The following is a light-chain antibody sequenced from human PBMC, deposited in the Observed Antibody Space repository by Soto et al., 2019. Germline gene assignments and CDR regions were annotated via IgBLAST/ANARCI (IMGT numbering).Light chain of an antibody. J-gene: IGKJ1*01. CDR1: QDISVY. CDR2: ATS. Sequence: DIQLTQSPSSLSASVGETVTVTCQASQDISVYLNWYQQKPGKAPTLLISATSTLQSGVPSRFRGSGSGTDFTLTITSLQPEDFATYYCQQTYTTPRTFGQGTKVAIK. V-gene: IGKV1-39*01. CDR3: QQTYTTPRT.